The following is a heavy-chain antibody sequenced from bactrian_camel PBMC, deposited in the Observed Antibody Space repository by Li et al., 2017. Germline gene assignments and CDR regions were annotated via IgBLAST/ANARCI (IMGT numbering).Heavy chain of an antibody. CDR1: GFTFNSYA. J-gene: IGHJ4*01. CDR2: INSGGGST. CDR3: ANSRERYSDYVHVY. Sequence: VQLVESGGGSVQAGGSLMLSCAASGFTFNSYAMSWVRQAPGKGLEWVSAINSGGGSTYYADSVKGRFTISRDNAKNTLYLHLNSLKAEDMAMYYCANSRERYSDYVHVYWGQGTQVTVS. V-gene: IGHV3S31*01. D-gene: IGHD4*01.